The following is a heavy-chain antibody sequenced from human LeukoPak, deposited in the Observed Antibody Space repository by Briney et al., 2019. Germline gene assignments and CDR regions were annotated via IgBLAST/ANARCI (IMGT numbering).Heavy chain of an antibody. CDR1: GFTFSSYG. V-gene: IGHV3-33*01. CDR3: AREDIVVVVAATPFDY. CDR2: IWYDGSNK. Sequence: GRSLRLSCAASGFTFSSYGMHWVRQAPGKRLEWVAVIWYDGSNKYYADSVKGRFTISRDNSKNTLYLQMNSLRAEDTAVYYCAREDIVVVVAATPFDYWGQGTLVTVSS. D-gene: IGHD2-15*01. J-gene: IGHJ4*02.